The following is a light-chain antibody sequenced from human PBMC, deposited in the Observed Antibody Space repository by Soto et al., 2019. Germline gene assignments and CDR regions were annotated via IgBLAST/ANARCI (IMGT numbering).Light chain of an antibody. Sequence: DIQMTQSPSSLSASVGDRVTSSCRASRTISTSLNWYQQKPGQAPKLLIYAASRLQSGVPSRFSGSGSGTDFTLTISSLQPEEFAGYYCQQSYSSPRTFGQGTKLEI. CDR2: AAS. V-gene: IGKV1-39*01. J-gene: IGKJ2*01. CDR1: RTISTS. CDR3: QQSYSSPRT.